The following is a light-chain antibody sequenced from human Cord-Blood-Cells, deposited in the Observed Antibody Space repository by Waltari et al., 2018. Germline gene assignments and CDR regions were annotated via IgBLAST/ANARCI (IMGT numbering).Light chain of an antibody. CDR1: QSVLYSSNNKNY. J-gene: IGKJ2*01. CDR2: WAS. CDR3: QQYYSTPYT. V-gene: IGKV4-1*01. Sequence: DIVMTQSPDSLAVSLGERATINCKSSQSVLYSSNNKNYLAWYQRKPGQPPKLLIYWASTRQSGVPDRFSGSGSGTDFTLTISSLQAEDVAVYYCQQYYSTPYTFGQVTKLEIK.